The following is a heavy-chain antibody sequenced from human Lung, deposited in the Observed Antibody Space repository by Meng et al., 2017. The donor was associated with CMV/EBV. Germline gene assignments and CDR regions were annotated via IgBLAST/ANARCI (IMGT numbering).Heavy chain of an antibody. J-gene: IGHJ4*02. V-gene: IGHV3-23*01. CDR3: AKAGYSSSWYVFDY. Sequence: SCAASGFTLSSYVMTWVRQAPGKGLEWVSGIGPSGGNTYYADSVKGRFNISRDNSRNTLYLQMNGLRAEDTAVYYCAKAGYSSSWYVFDYWGQGTXVTVSS. CDR2: IGPSGGNT. D-gene: IGHD6-13*01. CDR1: GFTLSSYV.